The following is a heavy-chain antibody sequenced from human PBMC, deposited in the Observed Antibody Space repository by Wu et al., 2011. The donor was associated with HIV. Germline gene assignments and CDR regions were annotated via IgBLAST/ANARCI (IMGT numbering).Heavy chain of an antibody. D-gene: IGHD5-12*01. CDR3: ARDPPGYPYYFDY. J-gene: IGHJ4*02. CDR1: GYTFTSYG. Sequence: QVQLVQSGAEVKKPGASVKVSCKASGYTFTSYGISWVRQAPGQGLEWIGWISTYNGKTNSAQKLQGRVTMTTDTSTSTVYMEMRSLRSDDTAVYYCARDPPGYPYYFDYWGQGTLVTVSS. CDR2: ISTYNGKT. V-gene: IGHV1-18*01.